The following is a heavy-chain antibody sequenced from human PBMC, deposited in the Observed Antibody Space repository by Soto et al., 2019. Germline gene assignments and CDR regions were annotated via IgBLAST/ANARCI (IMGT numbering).Heavy chain of an antibody. D-gene: IGHD6-13*01. CDR1: GFTFSSYS. J-gene: IGHJ4*02. CDR2: ISSISSTI. V-gene: IGHV3-48*01. Sequence: GGSLRLSCAASGFTFSSYSMNWVRQAPGKGLEWVSYISSISSTIYYADSVKGRFTISRDNAKNSLYLQMNSLRAEDKAVYYCARFTLIAAAGTDYWGQGTLVTVSS. CDR3: ARFTLIAAAGTDY.